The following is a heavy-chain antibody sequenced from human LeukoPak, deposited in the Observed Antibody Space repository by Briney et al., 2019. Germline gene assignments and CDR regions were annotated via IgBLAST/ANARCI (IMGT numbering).Heavy chain of an antibody. CDR3: ARAGGYYYDSSGYYYAEEYYFDY. J-gene: IGHJ4*02. D-gene: IGHD3-22*01. Sequence: PGGSLRLSCAASGFTFSSYSMNWVRQAPGKGLEWVSSISSSSSYIYYADSVKGRFTISRDNAKNSLYLQMNSLRAEDTAVYYCARAGGYYYDSSGYYYAEEYYFDYWGQGTLVTVSS. V-gene: IGHV3-21*04. CDR2: ISSSSSYI. CDR1: GFTFSSYS.